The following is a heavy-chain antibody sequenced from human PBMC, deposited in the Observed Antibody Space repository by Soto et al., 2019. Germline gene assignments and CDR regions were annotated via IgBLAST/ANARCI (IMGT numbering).Heavy chain of an antibody. D-gene: IGHD5-12*01. Sequence: QVQLVQSGAEVKEPGASVTVSCRASGDRFTDYYMHWVRQAPGQGLEWMGWINPNSGVTKYAQKFQGWVTMTRDTSIRTVYMQLSRLGFDDTAIYYCARERGGATATLDYYYFYMDVWGTGTTVTLSS. V-gene: IGHV1-2*04. CDR1: GDRFTDYY. J-gene: IGHJ6*03. CDR3: ARERGGATATLDYYYFYMDV. CDR2: INPNSGVT.